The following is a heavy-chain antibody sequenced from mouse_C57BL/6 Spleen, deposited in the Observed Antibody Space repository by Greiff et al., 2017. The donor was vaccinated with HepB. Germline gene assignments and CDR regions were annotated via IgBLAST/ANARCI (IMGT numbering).Heavy chain of an antibody. CDR2: IDPSDSYT. V-gene: IGHV1-50*01. CDR1: GYTFTSYW. CDR3: ARGSSGY. J-gene: IGHJ4*01. D-gene: IGHD3-1*01. Sequence: QVQLQQPGAELVKPGASVKLSCKASGYTFTSYWMQWVKQRPGQGLEWIGEIDPSDSYTNYNQKFKGKATLTVDTSSSTAYMQLSSLTSEDSAVYYCARGSSGYWGQGTSVTVSS.